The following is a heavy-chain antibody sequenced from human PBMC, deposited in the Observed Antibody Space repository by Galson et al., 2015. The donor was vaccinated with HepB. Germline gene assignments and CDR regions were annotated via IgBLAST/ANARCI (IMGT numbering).Heavy chain of an antibody. J-gene: IGHJ4*02. Sequence: SLRLSCAASGFTFSSYAMHWVRQAPGKGLEWVAVISYDGSNKYYADSVKGRFTISRDNSKNTLYLQMNSLRAEDTAVYYCAKGTGYVGGFDYWGQGTLVTVSS. CDR3: AKGTGYVGGFDY. V-gene: IGHV3-30*04. CDR2: ISYDGSNK. CDR1: GFTFSSYA. D-gene: IGHD3-16*01.